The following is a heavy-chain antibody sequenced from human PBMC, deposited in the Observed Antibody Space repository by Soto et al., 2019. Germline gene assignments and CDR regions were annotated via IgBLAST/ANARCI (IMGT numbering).Heavy chain of an antibody. Sequence: GGSLRLSCAASGFTFSSYGMHWVRQAPGKGLEWVAVIWYDGSNKYYADSVKGRFTISRDNSKNTLYLQMNSLRAEDTAVYYCASGVLNYYEYYFDYWGQGTLVTVYS. D-gene: IGHD3-22*01. CDR2: IWYDGSNK. J-gene: IGHJ4*02. V-gene: IGHV3-33*01. CDR1: GFTFSSYG. CDR3: ASGVLNYYEYYFDY.